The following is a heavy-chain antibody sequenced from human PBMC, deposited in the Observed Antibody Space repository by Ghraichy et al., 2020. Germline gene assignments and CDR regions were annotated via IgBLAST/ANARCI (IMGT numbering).Heavy chain of an antibody. Sequence: GGSLRLSCAASGFTFSSYEMNWVRQAPRRGLEWVSYISSSGSTIYYADSVKGRFTISRDNAKNSLYLQMNSLRAEDTAVYYCARDKIAVAVAYGMDVWGQGTTVTVSS. CDR2: ISSSGSTI. CDR3: ARDKIAVAVAYGMDV. V-gene: IGHV3-48*03. J-gene: IGHJ6*02. D-gene: IGHD6-19*01. CDR1: GFTFSSYE.